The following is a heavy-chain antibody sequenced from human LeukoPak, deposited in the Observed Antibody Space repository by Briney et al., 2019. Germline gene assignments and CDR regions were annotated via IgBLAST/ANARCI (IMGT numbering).Heavy chain of an antibody. CDR1: GGSVTSTNW. J-gene: IGHJ4*02. CDR3: AREGGFYRPLDY. Sequence: SETLSLTCDVSGGSVTSTNWWTWVRQPPGKGLEWIEELHLDGKTNYNPSLKSRLLMSVDPPDNHISLELTSVTAADTAVYYCAREGGFYRPLDYSGQGTLVTVSS. V-gene: IGHV4-4*02. CDR2: LHLDGKT. D-gene: IGHD3-3*01.